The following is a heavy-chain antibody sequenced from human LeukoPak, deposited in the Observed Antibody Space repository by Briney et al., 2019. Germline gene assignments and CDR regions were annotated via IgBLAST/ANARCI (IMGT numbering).Heavy chain of an antibody. D-gene: IGHD6-19*01. CDR1: GGSISSSSYY. J-gene: IGHJ4*02. Sequence: SETLSLTCTVSGGSISSSSYYWGWIRQPPGKGLEWIGSIYYSGSTYYNPSLKSRVTISVDTSKNQFSLKLSSVTAADTAVYYCARGGSGWYYFDYWGQGTLVTVSS. CDR2: IYYSGST. CDR3: ARGGSGWYYFDY. V-gene: IGHV4-39*07.